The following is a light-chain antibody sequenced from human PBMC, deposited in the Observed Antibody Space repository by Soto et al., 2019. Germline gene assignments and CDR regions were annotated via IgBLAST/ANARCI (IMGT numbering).Light chain of an antibody. CDR3: QQAYSTPWT. Sequence: DIQMTQSPSSLSASVGDRGTITGRASQSIGTYLHWYQQKPGTAPKVXIYATSNLQSGVPSRFSGSGSGTDFTLTINSLQPEDSATYYCQQAYSTPWTFGQGTKV. CDR1: QSIGTY. J-gene: IGKJ1*01. V-gene: IGKV1-39*01. CDR2: ATS.